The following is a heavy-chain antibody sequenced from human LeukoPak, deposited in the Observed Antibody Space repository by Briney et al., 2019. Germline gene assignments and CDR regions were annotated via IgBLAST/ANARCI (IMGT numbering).Heavy chain of an antibody. CDR2: IYYSGST. D-gene: IGHD1-26*01. Sequence: SETLSLTCTVSGGSISSSSYYWGWIRQPPGKGLEWIGSIYYSGSTNYNPSLKSRVTISVDTSKNQFSLKLSSVTAADTAVYYCAREATPVYAFDIWGQGTMVTVSS. J-gene: IGHJ3*02. V-gene: IGHV4-39*07. CDR1: GGSISSSSYY. CDR3: AREATPVYAFDI.